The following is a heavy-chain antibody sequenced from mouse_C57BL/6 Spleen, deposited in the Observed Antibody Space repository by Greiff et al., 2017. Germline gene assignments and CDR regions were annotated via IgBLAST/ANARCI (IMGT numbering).Heavy chain of an antibody. Sequence: VQLQQSGAELARPGASVKLSCKASGYTFTSYGISWVKQRTGQGLAWIGVLYPRSGNTYYNVKFRGRATLTEDKSSSTAYMELLSLTSEDSAVYFCARGYYYDRFAYWGQGTLGTVSA. CDR1: GYTFTSYG. J-gene: IGHJ3*01. D-gene: IGHD2-4*01. CDR3: ARGYYYDRFAY. CDR2: LYPRSGNT. V-gene: IGHV1-81*01.